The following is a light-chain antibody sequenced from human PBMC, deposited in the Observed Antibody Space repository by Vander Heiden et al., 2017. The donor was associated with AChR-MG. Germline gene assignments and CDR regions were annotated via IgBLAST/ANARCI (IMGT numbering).Light chain of an antibody. Sequence: QSVLTQPPSVSGAPGQRVTISCTGSSSNIGAGYDVHWYQQLPGTAPKLRSYGNSNRPSGVPDRFSGSKSGTSDSLAITGLQAEDEADYDCQSYDSSLSVVFGGGTKLTGL. CDR1: SSNIGAGYD. CDR3: QSYDSSLSVV. V-gene: IGLV1-40*01. CDR2: GNS. J-gene: IGLJ2*01.